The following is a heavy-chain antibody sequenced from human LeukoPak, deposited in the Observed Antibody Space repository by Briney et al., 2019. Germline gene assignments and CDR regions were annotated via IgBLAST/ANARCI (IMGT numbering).Heavy chain of an antibody. CDR1: GFTFSSYS. Sequence: PGGSLRLSCAVSGFTFSSYSMNWVRQAPGKGLEWVAVISYDGSNKYYADSVKGRFTISRDNSKNTLYLQMNSLRAEDTAVYYYAKEGSYYDSSGYYHYFEYWGQGTLVTVSS. D-gene: IGHD3-22*01. J-gene: IGHJ4*02. CDR2: ISYDGSNK. CDR3: AKEGSYYDSSGYYHYFEY. V-gene: IGHV3-30*18.